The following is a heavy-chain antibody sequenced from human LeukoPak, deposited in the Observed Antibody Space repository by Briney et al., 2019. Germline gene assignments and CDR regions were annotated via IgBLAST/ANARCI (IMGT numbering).Heavy chain of an antibody. V-gene: IGHV4-31*03. CDR1: GGSISSGGYY. CDR3: ARGNTRRYYFDY. CDR2: IYYSGST. D-gene: IGHD2/OR15-2a*01. Sequence: PSETLSLTCTVSGGSISSGGYYWSWIRQHPGKGLEWIGYIYYSGSTYYNPSLKSRVTISVDTSKNQFSLKLSSVTAADTAVYYCARGNTRRYYFDYWGQGTLVTVPS. J-gene: IGHJ4*02.